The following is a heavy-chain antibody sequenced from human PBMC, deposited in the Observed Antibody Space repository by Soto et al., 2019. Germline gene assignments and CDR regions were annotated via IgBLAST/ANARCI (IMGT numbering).Heavy chain of an antibody. CDR1: GYTFTRYT. D-gene: IGHD2-15*01. J-gene: IGHJ5*02. CDR2: INPDNGNT. Sequence: GASVKVSSKASGYTFTRYTMNWVRQAPGQRLEWMGWINPDNGNTKSSQKFQDRVIITRDTSASTAYMDLSSLRSEDTAVYYCARGIATGQLDPWGQGTLVTVSS. CDR3: ARGIATGQLDP. V-gene: IGHV1-3*01.